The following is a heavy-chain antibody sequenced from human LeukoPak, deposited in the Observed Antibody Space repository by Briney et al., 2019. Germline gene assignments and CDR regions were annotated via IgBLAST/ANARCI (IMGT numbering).Heavy chain of an antibody. D-gene: IGHD2-15*01. J-gene: IGHJ4*02. CDR1: GRTFTSYA. CDR2: IIPIFGTA. CDR3: ARGGYCSGGSCYRIDY. Sequence: ASVKVSCNASGRTFTSYAISWVRRAPGQGLEWMGGIIPIFGTANYAQKFQGRVTITADESTSTAYMELSSLRSEDTAVYYCARGGYCSGGSCYRIDYWGQGTLVTVSS. V-gene: IGHV1-69*01.